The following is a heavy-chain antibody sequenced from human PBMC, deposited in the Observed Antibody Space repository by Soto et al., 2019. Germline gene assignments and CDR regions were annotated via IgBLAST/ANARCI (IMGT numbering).Heavy chain of an antibody. CDR3: ARDRGYSYGSYYYYYGMDV. CDR1: GYTFTGYY. CDR2: INPNSGGT. J-gene: IGHJ6*02. Sequence: AASVKVSCKASGYTFTGYYMHWVRQAPGQGLGWMGWINPNSGGTNYAQKFQGWVTMTRDTSISTAYMELSRLRSDDTAVYYCARDRGYSYGSYYYYYGMDVWGQGTTVTVSS. D-gene: IGHD5-18*01. V-gene: IGHV1-2*04.